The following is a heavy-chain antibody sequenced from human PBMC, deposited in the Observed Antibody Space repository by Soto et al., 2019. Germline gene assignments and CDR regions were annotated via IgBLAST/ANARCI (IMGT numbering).Heavy chain of an antibody. CDR3: ARDPIGPGIFDY. CDR2: IWNDGSNK. V-gene: IGHV3-33*01. J-gene: IGHJ4*02. D-gene: IGHD1-26*01. CDR1: GFTFSTHG. Sequence: QGPLVESGGGVVQPGRTLRLSCAASGFTFSTHGMHWVRQAPGQGLEWVAVIWNDGSNKYYADSVKGRFTISRDNSKNTLYLQMNSLRAEDTAVYYCARDPIGPGIFDYWGQGTLVTVSS.